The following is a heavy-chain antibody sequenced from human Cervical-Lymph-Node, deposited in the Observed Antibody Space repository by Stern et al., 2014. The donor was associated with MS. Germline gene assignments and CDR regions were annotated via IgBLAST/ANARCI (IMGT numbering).Heavy chain of an antibody. CDR1: GFSFSDYY. CDR3: ARHYPPQSRNWFDR. V-gene: IGHV3-11*01. Sequence: VHLVESGGGLVKPGGSQRLSCAASGFSFSDYYMSWIRQAPGKGLEWISYISTSGTIIDHAASVKGRFTISRDNAKNSLYLQMNSLRAEDTAVYYCARHYPPQSRNWFDRWGQGTLVTVSS. CDR2: ISTSGTII. D-gene: IGHD1-14*01. J-gene: IGHJ5*02.